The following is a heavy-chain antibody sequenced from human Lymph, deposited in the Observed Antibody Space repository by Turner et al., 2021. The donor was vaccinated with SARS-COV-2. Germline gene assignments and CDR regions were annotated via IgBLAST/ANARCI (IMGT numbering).Heavy chain of an antibody. CDR2: ISRSGSTI. CDR1: GFIFSSYE. CDR3: ARDTVGATHAFDI. D-gene: IGHD1-26*01. J-gene: IGHJ3*02. Sequence: EVQLVESGGGLVLPGGSLRLSCAASGFIFSSYEMNWVRQAPGKGLGGVSDISRSGSTIYYADSVKGRFTISRDNAKNSLYLQMSSLRAEDTAVYYCARDTVGATHAFDIWGQGTMVTVSS. V-gene: IGHV3-48*03.